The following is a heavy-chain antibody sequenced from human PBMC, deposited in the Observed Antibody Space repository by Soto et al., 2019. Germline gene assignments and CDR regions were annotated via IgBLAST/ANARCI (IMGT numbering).Heavy chain of an antibody. V-gene: IGHV4-59*08. D-gene: IGHD3-16*02. CDR3: ARTTFGGVFVYFDY. J-gene: IGHJ4*02. Sequence: QVHLQESGPGLVKPSETLSLTCTVSGGSMSSYYWSWIRQPPGKGLEWIGYIYYSGSTNYNPSLKSRVTISVDTSKNQFSLKLSSVTAADTAVYYCARTTFGGVFVYFDYWGQGTLATVSS. CDR2: IYYSGST. CDR1: GGSMSSYY.